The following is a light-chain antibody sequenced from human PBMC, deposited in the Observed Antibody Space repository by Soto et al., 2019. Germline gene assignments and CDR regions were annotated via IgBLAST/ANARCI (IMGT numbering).Light chain of an antibody. CDR2: AAN. CDR3: QESYSSPYT. CDR1: QSISSY. J-gene: IGKJ2*01. Sequence: DIQMTQSPSSLSASVGDRVTITCRASQSISSYLNWYQQKPGKAPKLLIYAANGLQSGVPSRFGGSGSGTDFTLTISSLQPEDSATYYCQESYSSPYTFGQGTKLDI. V-gene: IGKV1-39*01.